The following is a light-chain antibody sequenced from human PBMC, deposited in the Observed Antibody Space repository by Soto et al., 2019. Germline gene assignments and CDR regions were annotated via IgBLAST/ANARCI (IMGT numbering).Light chain of an antibody. J-gene: IGKJ4*01. CDR2: WAS. CDR1: QSVLYSSNNKNY. CDR3: QQFLGTPLT. V-gene: IGKV4-1*01. Sequence: DIVMTQSPDSLGVSLGERATFNCKSSQSVLYSSNNKNYLAWYQQKPGQPPKLLIYWASTRESGVPDRFSGSGSGTDFTLTISSLQAEDVAVYYCQQFLGTPLTFGGGTKVEIK.